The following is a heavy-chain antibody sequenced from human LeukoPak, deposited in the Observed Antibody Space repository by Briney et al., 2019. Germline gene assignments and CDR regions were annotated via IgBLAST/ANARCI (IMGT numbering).Heavy chain of an antibody. CDR1: AFSLNAYN. V-gene: IGHV3-21*01. J-gene: IGHJ2*01. D-gene: IGHD2/OR15-2a*01. CDR2: ISYTGTYI. CDR3: ARVRTSMGWYFDL. Sequence: GGSLRLSCAASAFSLNAYNMNWVRQAPGKGLEWVSSISYTGTYIYYADSVKGRFTISRDNAKNSLYLQMNSLRAEDTAVYYCARVRTSMGWYFDLWGRGTLVTVSS.